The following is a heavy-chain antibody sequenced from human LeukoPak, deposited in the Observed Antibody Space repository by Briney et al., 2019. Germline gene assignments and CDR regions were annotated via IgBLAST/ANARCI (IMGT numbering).Heavy chain of an antibody. CDR2: ISYGNT. J-gene: IGHJ5*02. V-gene: IGHV4-59*01. Sequence: SETLSLTCIVSGGSISTYYLNWIRQTPGKGLEWIGHISYGNTDYNPSLKSRVTISVDTSKNQFSLKLTSVTAADTAVYYSARGKAYGYGRYFDPWGQGALVTVSS. D-gene: IGHD5-18*01. CDR3: ARGKAYGYGRYFDP. CDR1: GGSISTYY.